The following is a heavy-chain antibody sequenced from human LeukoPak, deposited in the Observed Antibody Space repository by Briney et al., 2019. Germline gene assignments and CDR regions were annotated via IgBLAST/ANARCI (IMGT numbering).Heavy chain of an antibody. CDR1: GYTFTGYY. J-gene: IGHJ4*02. CDR3: ARVWVAARPYDY. CDR2: INPNSGGT. V-gene: IGHV1-2*02. D-gene: IGHD6-6*01. Sequence: ASVKVSCKASGYTFTGYYMHRVRQAPGQGLEWMGWINPNSGGTNYAQKFQGRVTMTRDTSISTAYMELSRLRSDDTAVYYCARVWVAARPYDYWGQGTLVTVSS.